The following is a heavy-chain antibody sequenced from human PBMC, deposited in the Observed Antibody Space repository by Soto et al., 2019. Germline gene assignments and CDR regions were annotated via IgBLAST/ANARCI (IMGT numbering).Heavy chain of an antibody. CDR3: ARGYRGAGGYYGMDV. V-gene: IGHV1-69*13. Sequence: ASVKVSCKASGGTFSSYAISWVRQAPGQGLEWMGGIIPIFGTANYAQKFQGRVTITADESTSTAYMELSSLRSEDTAVYYCARGYRGAGGYYGMDVWGQGTTVTVSS. D-gene: IGHD1-26*01. CDR2: IIPIFGTA. J-gene: IGHJ6*02. CDR1: GGTFSSYA.